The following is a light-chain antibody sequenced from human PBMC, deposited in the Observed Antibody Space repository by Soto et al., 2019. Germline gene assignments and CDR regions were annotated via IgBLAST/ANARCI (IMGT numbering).Light chain of an antibody. CDR3: QKYNSAPLT. J-gene: IGKJ4*01. Sequence: DFQLTRFPCSLSAAVRDRVTVTCRASQDISSALAWYQQKPGKVPKLLIYAASTLQSGVPSRFSGSGSGTDFTLTISSLQPEDVATYYCQKYNSAPLTFGGGTKVDIK. CDR2: AAS. CDR1: QDISSA. V-gene: IGKV1-27*01.